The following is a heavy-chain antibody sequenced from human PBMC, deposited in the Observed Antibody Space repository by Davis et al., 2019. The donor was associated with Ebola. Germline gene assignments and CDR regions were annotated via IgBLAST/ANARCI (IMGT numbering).Heavy chain of an antibody. CDR3: ASGEFVDF. V-gene: IGHV1-46*01. D-gene: IGHD7-27*01. Sequence: ASVKVSCKASGYTFTDYLLHWVRQAPGQGPEWMGLINPSIGNTSLAQKYQGRVTLTRDTSTRTVHMDLSSLKSDDTAIYYCASGEFVDFWGQGTLVTVSS. CDR2: INPSIGNT. CDR1: GYTFTDYL. J-gene: IGHJ4*02.